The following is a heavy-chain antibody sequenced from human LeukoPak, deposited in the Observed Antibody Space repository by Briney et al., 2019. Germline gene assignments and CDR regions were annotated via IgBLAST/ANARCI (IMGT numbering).Heavy chain of an antibody. CDR1: GGSISSYY. V-gene: IGHV4-59*01. Sequence: SETLSLTCTVSGGSISSYYWSWIRQPPGKGLEWIGYIYYSGSTNYNPSLKSRVTISVDTSKNQFSLKLSSVTAADTAVYYCARAHRSTVWAFDIWGQGTMVTVSS. J-gene: IGHJ3*02. D-gene: IGHD4-17*01. CDR2: IYYSGST. CDR3: ARAHRSTVWAFDI.